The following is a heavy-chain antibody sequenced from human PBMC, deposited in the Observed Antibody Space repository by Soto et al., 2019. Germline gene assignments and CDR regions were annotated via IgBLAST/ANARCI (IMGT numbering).Heavy chain of an antibody. J-gene: IGHJ5*02. V-gene: IGHV1-18*01. CDR3: ARDYLYYGSGRFEWFDP. CDR1: GYTFTSYG. CDR2: ISAYNGNT. Sequence: QVQLVQSGAEVKKPGASVKGSCKASGYTFTSYGISWVRQVPGQGLEWMGWISAYNGNTNYAQKLQGRVTMTTDTSTSTAYMELRSLRSDDTAVYYCARDYLYYGSGRFEWFDPWGQGTLVTVSS. D-gene: IGHD3-10*01.